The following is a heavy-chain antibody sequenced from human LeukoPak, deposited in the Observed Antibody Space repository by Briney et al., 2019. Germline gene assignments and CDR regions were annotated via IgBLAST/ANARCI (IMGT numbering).Heavy chain of an antibody. J-gene: IGHJ4*02. Sequence: SETLSLTCAVYGGSFSGYYWSWIRQPPGKGLEWIGEINHSGSTNYNPSLKSRVTISVDTSKNQFSLELSSVTAADTAVYYCARDVGYSSGWYLGEGYFDYWGQGTLITVSS. D-gene: IGHD6-19*01. V-gene: IGHV4-34*01. CDR3: ARDVGYSSGWYLGEGYFDY. CDR2: INHSGST. CDR1: GGSFSGYY.